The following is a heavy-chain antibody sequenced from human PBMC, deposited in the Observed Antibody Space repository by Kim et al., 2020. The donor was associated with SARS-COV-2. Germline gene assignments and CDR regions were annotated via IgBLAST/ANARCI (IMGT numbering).Heavy chain of an antibody. D-gene: IGHD4-17*01. Sequence: GGSLRLSCAASGFTFSSSWMHWVCPAPEKGLEWVADIKCDGSEKYYVDSVKGRLTISRNNAKNSLYLQVNSLRAEDMTVYYCVRGEPQEAYGDYPVYWGQGTLVNVSS. CDR1: GFTFSSSW. J-gene: IGHJ4*02. CDR2: IKCDGSEK. CDR3: VRGEPQEAYGDYPVY. V-gene: IGHV3-7*03.